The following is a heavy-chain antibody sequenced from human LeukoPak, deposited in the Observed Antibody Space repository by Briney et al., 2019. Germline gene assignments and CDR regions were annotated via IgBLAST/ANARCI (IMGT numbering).Heavy chain of an antibody. Sequence: PGGSLRLSCAASGFTVSSNYMSWVRQAPGKGLEWVSVIHSGGSTYYADSVKGRFTISRDNSKNTLYLQMNSLRAEDTAVYYCASGYSSGWYPFDYWGQGTLVTVSS. V-gene: IGHV3-53*01. D-gene: IGHD6-19*01. CDR3: ASGYSSGWYPFDY. J-gene: IGHJ4*02. CDR2: IHSGGST. CDR1: GFTVSSNY.